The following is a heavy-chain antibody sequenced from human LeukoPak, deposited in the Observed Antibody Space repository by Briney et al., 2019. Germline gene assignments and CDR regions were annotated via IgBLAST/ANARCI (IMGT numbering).Heavy chain of an antibody. CDR2: IKQDGSAK. CDR1: GFTFSNYW. D-gene: IGHD5-24*01. CDR3: ARIGSRDGYTVDF. J-gene: IGHJ4*02. V-gene: IGHV3-7*01. Sequence: PGGSLRLSCAASGFTFSNYWMSWVRQAPGKWLEWVADIKQDGSAKYYMDSVKGRFTISRDSAKNSLYLQMNSLRAEDTAVYYCARIGSRDGYTVDFWGQGTLVTVSS.